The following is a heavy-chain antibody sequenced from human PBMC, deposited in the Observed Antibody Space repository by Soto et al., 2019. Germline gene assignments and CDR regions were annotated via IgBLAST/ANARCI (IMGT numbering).Heavy chain of an antibody. J-gene: IGHJ4*02. D-gene: IGHD1-20*01. CDR2: AYWDDDH. V-gene: IGHV2-5*02. CDR1: GFSITSRPVG. CDR3: AHRGGGYNWDDGYFDY. Sequence: QITLKESGTTLVKTTETLTLTCTFSGFSITSRPVGVGWIRQPPGKALEWLAFAYWDDDHRYNPSLKSRLTVAKDASKSLVVLLMTNMDPVDTATYYCAHRGGGYNWDDGYFDYWGQGILVTVSS.